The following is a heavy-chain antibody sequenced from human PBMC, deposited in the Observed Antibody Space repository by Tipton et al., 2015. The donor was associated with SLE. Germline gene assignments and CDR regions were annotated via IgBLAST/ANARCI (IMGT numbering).Heavy chain of an antibody. J-gene: IGHJ4*02. D-gene: IGHD1-14*01. CDR2: IKEDGSDK. Sequence: SLRLSCAASGFTFSSYWMSWVRQAPGKGLEWVANIKEDGSDKYYVDSVKGRFTISRDNAKDSLYLQMNSLRAEDTAVYYCARDYRSRTADYWGLGTLVTVSS. V-gene: IGHV3-7*01. CDR3: ARDYRSRTADY. CDR1: GFTFSSYW.